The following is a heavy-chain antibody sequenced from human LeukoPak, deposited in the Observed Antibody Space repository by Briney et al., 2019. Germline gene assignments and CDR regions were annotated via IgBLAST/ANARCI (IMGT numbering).Heavy chain of an antibody. CDR1: GGSISSSSYY. CDR2: IYYSGST. V-gene: IGHV4-39*01. Sequence: SETLSLTCTVSGGSISSSSYYWGWIRQPPGKGLEWIGSIYYSGSTYYNPSLKSRVTISVDTSKNQFSLKLSSVTAADTAVYYCARLVSDCTNGVCYASGWFDPWGQGTLVTVSS. D-gene: IGHD2-8*01. J-gene: IGHJ5*02. CDR3: ARLVSDCTNGVCYASGWFDP.